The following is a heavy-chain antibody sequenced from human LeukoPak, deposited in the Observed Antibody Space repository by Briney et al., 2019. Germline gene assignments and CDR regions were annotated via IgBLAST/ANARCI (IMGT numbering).Heavy chain of an antibody. CDR3: ASSRDGYNWGNWFDP. Sequence: ASVKVSCKASGGTFSSYAISWVRQAPGQGLEWMGGIIPIFGTANYAQKFQGRVTITADESTSTAYMELSSLRSEDTAVYYCASSRDGYNWGNWFDPWGQGTLVTVSP. V-gene: IGHV1-69*13. CDR1: GGTFSSYA. J-gene: IGHJ5*02. D-gene: IGHD5-24*01. CDR2: IIPIFGTA.